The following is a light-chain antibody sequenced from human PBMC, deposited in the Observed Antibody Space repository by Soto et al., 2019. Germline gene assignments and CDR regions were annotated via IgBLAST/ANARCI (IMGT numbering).Light chain of an antibody. J-gene: IGLJ2*01. CDR1: SSDVGGYNY. V-gene: IGLV2-14*01. CDR2: DVS. Sequence: QSVLTQPASVSGSPGQSITISCTGTSSDVGGYNYVSWYQQHPGKAPKLMIYDVSNRPSGVSNRFSGSKSGNTASLTISGLQAEDEADYYCSSYTSSSTPRHVVFGGGTKLTVL. CDR3: SSYTSSSTPRHVV.